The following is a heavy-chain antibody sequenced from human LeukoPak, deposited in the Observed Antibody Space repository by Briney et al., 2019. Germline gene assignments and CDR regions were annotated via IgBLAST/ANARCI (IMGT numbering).Heavy chain of an antibody. CDR2: ISYDGSNK. J-gene: IGHJ4*02. D-gene: IGHD4-11*01. CDR1: GFTFSSYA. CDR3: ARFTGYSTGDY. V-gene: IGHV3-30*09. Sequence: GRSLRLSCAASGFTFSSYAMHWVRQAPGKGLEWVAVISYDGSNKYYADSVKGRFVVSRDNAKNSLYLQMNSLRAEDTAVYYCARFTGYSTGDYWGQGTLVTVSS.